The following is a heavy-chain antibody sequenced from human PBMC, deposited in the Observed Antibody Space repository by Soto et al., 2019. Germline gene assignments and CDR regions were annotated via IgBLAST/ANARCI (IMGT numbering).Heavy chain of an antibody. CDR2: IYHTGST. Sequence: PSETLSLTCGVFGGSISNSNWWTWVRQPPGKGLEWIGEIYHTGSTNYNSSLMSRVAISLDKPNNQFSLKLSSVTAAGTAVYYCAHRPIVGAAIWGQGTLVTVSS. CDR3: AHRPIVGAAI. CDR1: GGSISNSNW. V-gene: IGHV4-4*02. J-gene: IGHJ4*02. D-gene: IGHD1-26*01.